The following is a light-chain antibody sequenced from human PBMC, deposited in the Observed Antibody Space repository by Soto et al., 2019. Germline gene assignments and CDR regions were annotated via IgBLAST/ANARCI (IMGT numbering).Light chain of an antibody. CDR3: MEATHRLLI. J-gene: IGKJ4*01. Sequence: EVVINQSPLSLPVTLGQPASISCRSSQSLVYSDGNTYLNWFHQRPGQSPWRLIQKASNRDSGIPERLSGGRSGTDIKRKISRFEGEDVGVYCFMEATHRLLIFGGRNKV. V-gene: IGKV2-30*01. CDR2: KAS. CDR1: QSLVYSDGNTY.